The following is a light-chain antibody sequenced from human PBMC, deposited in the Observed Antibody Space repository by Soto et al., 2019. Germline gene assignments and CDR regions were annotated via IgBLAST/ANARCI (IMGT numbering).Light chain of an antibody. CDR3: QQYNNWPALT. CDR1: QSLNSRS. V-gene: IGKV3-15*01. CDR2: GAS. J-gene: IGKJ4*01. Sequence: DIVLTQSPCTLSLSPGARATLSCGASQSLNSRSLAWYQQKPGQAPRLLIYGASTRATGIPARFSGSGSGTEFTLTISSLQSEEFAVYYCQQYNNWPALTFGGGTKVDI.